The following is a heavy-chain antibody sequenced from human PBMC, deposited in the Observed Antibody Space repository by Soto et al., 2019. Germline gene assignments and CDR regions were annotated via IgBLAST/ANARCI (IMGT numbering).Heavy chain of an antibody. Sequence: SVKVSCKASGGTFSSYAISWARQAPGQGLEWMGGIIPIFGTANYAQKFQSRVTITADESTSTAYMELSSLRSEDTAVYYCARDIQGSSPFFDYWGQGTLVTVSS. V-gene: IGHV1-69*13. CDR3: ARDIQGSSPFFDY. CDR1: GGTFSSYA. J-gene: IGHJ4*02. D-gene: IGHD6-6*01. CDR2: IIPIFGTA.